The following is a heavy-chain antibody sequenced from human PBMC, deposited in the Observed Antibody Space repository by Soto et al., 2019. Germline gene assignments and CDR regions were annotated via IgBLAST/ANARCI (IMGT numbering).Heavy chain of an antibody. CDR2: ISYDGSNK. CDR3: ARDRIGIVPGYPTCY. V-gene: IGHV3-30-3*01. Sequence: QVQLVESGGGVVQPGRSLRLSCAASGFTFSSYAMHWVRQAPGKGLEWVAVISYDGSNKYYADSVKGRFTISRDNSKNTLYRQMNSLRAEDTAVYYCARDRIGIVPGYPTCYWGQGTLVTVSS. D-gene: IGHD2-2*01. J-gene: IGHJ4*02. CDR1: GFTFSSYA.